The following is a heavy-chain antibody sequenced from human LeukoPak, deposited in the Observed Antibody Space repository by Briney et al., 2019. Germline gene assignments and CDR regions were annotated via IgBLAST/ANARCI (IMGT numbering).Heavy chain of an antibody. J-gene: IGHJ4*02. Sequence: PGESLKISCKGSGYSFTSYWIGWVRQMPGKGLEWMGIIYPGDSNTRYSPSFQGQVTISADKSISTAYLQWSSLKASDTAIYYCARGLYSGYYMSGYWGQGTRVTVSS. D-gene: IGHD5-12*01. CDR2: IYPGDSNT. V-gene: IGHV5-51*01. CDR3: ARGLYSGYYMSGY. CDR1: GYSFTSYW.